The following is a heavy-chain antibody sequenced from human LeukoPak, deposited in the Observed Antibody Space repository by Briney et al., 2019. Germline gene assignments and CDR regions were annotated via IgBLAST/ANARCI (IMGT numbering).Heavy chain of an antibody. Sequence: PGGSLRLSCAASGFILSNYAMSWVRQAPGKGLEWVSSISGGGGGSYYADSVKGRFTISRDNSKNTLYLQMNSLRAEDTAVYYCAKANVVAAMADWFDPWGQGTLVTVSS. CDR2: ISGGGGGS. V-gene: IGHV3-23*01. D-gene: IGHD2-15*01. J-gene: IGHJ5*02. CDR3: AKANVVAAMADWFDP. CDR1: GFILSNYA.